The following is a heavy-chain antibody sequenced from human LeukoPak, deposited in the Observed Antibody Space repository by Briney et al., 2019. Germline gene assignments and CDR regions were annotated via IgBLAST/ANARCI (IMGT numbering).Heavy chain of an antibody. V-gene: IGHV1-69*01. CDR1: GGTFSSYA. J-gene: IGHJ4*02. CDR3: ARSVLRYFDLDY. CDR2: IIPIFGTA. D-gene: IGHD3-9*01. Sequence: ASVKVSCKASGGTFSSYAISWVRQAPGQGLEWMGGIIPIFGTANYAQKFQGRVTITADESTSIAYMELSSLRFEDTAVYYCARSVLRYFDLDYWGQGTLVTVSS.